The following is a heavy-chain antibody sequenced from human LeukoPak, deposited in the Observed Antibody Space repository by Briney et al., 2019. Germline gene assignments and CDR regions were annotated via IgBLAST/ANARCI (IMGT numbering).Heavy chain of an antibody. CDR1: GFTFSSYA. J-gene: IGHJ6*02. CDR2: ISGSGGRT. V-gene: IGHV3-23*01. CDR3: AKHKKTTGASLMAV. D-gene: IGHD2-8*01. Sequence: QPGGSRRLSCAASGFTFSSYAMSWVRQAPGKGLEWVSTISGSGGRTYYTDSVKGRFTISRDNSKNTLLLQMNSLRVEDTAIYYCAKHKKTTGASLMAVGAQGPRATAS.